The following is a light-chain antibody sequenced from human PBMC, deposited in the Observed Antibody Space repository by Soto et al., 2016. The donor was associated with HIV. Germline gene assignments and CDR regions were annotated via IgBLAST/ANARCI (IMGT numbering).Light chain of an antibody. CDR2: AAS. CDR3: QQYNSYYT. J-gene: IGKJ2*01. V-gene: IGKV1-9*01. Sequence: DIQLTQSPSFLSASVGDRVTITCRASQGISSYLAWYQQKPGKAPQLLIYAASTLQSGVPSRFSGSGSGTEFTLTISSLQPDDFATYYCQQYNSYYTFGQGTKAGDQT. CDR1: QGISSY.